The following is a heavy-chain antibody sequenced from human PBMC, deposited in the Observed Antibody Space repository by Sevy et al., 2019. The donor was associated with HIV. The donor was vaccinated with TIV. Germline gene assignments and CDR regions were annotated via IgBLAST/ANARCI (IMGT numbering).Heavy chain of an antibody. CDR2: ISSSGSTI. V-gene: IGHV3-11*01. CDR1: GFTFSDYY. Sequence: GGFLRLSCAASGFTFSDYYMSWIRQAPGKGLEWVSYISSSGSTIYYADSVKGRFTISRDNAKNSLYLQMNSLRAEDTTVYYXARVSHHDYSMPLYYYYGMDVWGQGTTVTVSS. J-gene: IGHJ6*02. CDR3: ARVSHHDYSMPLYYYYGMDV. D-gene: IGHD4-4*01.